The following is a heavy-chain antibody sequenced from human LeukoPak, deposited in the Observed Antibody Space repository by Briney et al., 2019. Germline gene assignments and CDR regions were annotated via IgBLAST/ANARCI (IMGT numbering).Heavy chain of an antibody. CDR3: ARRGYNYGQFDL. CDR1: GFTFSSYG. CDR2: IWYDGSNK. Sequence: SGGSLRLSCAASGFTFSSYGIHWVRQAPGKGLEWVAVIWYDGSNKYYADSVKGRFTISRDTSRNTLHLQMNNLRAEDTALYYCARRGYNYGQFDLWGPGTLVTVSS. D-gene: IGHD5-18*01. V-gene: IGHV3-33*01. J-gene: IGHJ4*02.